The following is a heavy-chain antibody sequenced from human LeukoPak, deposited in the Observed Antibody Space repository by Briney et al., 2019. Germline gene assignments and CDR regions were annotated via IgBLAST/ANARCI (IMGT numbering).Heavy chain of an antibody. CDR1: GDSIRGFY. V-gene: IGHV4-38-2*02. CDR2: VYYTGAS. J-gene: IGHJ4*02. Sequence: SETLSLTCNVSGDSIRGFYWGWIRQPPGKGLEWIGSVYYTGASYYNPSLKSRVTISIDTSKNHFSLNLTSVTAADTAVYYCARGAPPQNWGQGALVTVSS. CDR3: ARGAPPQN.